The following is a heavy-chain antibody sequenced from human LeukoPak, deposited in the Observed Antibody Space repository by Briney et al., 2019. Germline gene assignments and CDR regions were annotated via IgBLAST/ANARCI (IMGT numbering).Heavy chain of an antibody. CDR1: GGTFSSYA. CDR3: ATHPHNYYDSSGYYYGLDY. D-gene: IGHD3-22*01. V-gene: IGHV1-69*13. J-gene: IGHJ4*02. CDR2: IIPIFGTA. Sequence: SVKVSCKASGGTFSSYAISWVRQAPGQGLEWMGGIIPIFGTANYAQKFQGRVTITADESTSTAYMGLSSLRSEDTAVYYCATHPHNYYDSSGYYYGLDYWGQGTLVTVSS.